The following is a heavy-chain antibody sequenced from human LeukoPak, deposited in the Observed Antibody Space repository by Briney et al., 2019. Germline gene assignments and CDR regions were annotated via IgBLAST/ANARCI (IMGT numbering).Heavy chain of an antibody. D-gene: IGHD3-22*01. CDR2: IRRNSDGGTI. Sequence: GGSLRLSCATYGFTFSDAWMNWVRQAPGKGLEWVGRIRRNSDGGTIDYAAPVKGRFALSRDDSKNTLYLHMSSLQTEDTAVYYCATDFYDTTWGQGTLVTVSS. CDR3: ATDFYDTT. J-gene: IGHJ5*02. CDR1: GFTFSDAW. V-gene: IGHV3-15*07.